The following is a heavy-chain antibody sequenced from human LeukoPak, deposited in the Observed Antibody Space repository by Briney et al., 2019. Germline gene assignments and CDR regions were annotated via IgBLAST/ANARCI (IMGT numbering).Heavy chain of an antibody. CDR3: ARGRGYCSSTSCYTRQRAYYYMDV. Sequence: SETLSLTCAVYGGSFSGYYWSWIRQPPGKGLEWIGEINHSGSTNYNPSLKSRVTISVDTSKNQFSLKLSSVTAADTAVYYCARGRGYCSSTSCYTRQRAYYYMDVWGKGTTVTVSS. J-gene: IGHJ6*03. D-gene: IGHD2-2*02. CDR1: GGSFSGYY. CDR2: INHSGST. V-gene: IGHV4-34*01.